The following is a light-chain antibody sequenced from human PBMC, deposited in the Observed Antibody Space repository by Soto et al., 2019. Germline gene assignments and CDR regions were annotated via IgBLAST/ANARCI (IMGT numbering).Light chain of an antibody. Sequence: DIQMTQSPSSLSASVGDRVTITCRASQSISNYLNWYQQKPGKAPKLLIYAASSLQSGVPSRFSGSGSGTDCTLTISSRQPEDFATYYCQQSYSTPYTLGQGTKLEIK. CDR2: AAS. CDR3: QQSYSTPYT. J-gene: IGKJ2*01. V-gene: IGKV1-39*01. CDR1: QSISNY.